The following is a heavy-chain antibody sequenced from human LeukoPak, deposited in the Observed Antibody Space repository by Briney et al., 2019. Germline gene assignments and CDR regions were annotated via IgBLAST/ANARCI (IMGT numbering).Heavy chain of an antibody. CDR2: ISGSGGST. CDR3: TRRAAALDAFDI. Sequence: GGSLRLSCAASGFAFSSYAVSWVRQAPGKGLEWVSAISGSGGSTYYADSVKGRFTISRDNAKNTLYLQMNSLRAEDTAVYYCTRRAAALDAFDIWGQGTMVTVSS. CDR1: GFAFSSYA. J-gene: IGHJ3*02. V-gene: IGHV3-23*01. D-gene: IGHD6-13*01.